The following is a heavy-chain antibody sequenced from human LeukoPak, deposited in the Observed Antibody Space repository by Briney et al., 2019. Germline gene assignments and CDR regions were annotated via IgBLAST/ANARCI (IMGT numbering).Heavy chain of an antibody. V-gene: IGHV3-30*18. D-gene: IGHD1-26*01. CDR3: AKDSKYSGTYRGSIDY. CDR1: GFTLSDYG. Sequence: GGSLRLSCAASGFTLSDYGMHWVRQAPGKGLEWMAVISYDGSNKYYADSVKGRFTISRDNSKNTVYLQMNSLRTEDTAVYYCAKDSKYSGTYRGSIDYWGQGTLVTVSS. J-gene: IGHJ4*02. CDR2: ISYDGSNK.